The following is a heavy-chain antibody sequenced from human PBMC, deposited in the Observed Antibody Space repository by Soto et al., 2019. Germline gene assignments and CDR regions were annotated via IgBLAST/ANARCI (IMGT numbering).Heavy chain of an antibody. D-gene: IGHD6-13*01. Sequence: QVQLQESDPGLVKPSGTLSLTCAVSGGSINISYWWSWVRQPPGKGLEWIGEVYHSGDTNYTPSLQSRVNISVHLSRNQYSLQLSPVTAAYPAVYYCSRARSTGTIYYVDSSGQGTLGTVYS. J-gene: IGHJ4*02. V-gene: IGHV4-4*02. CDR3: SRARSTGTIYYVDS. CDR1: GGSINISYW. CDR2: VYHSGDT.